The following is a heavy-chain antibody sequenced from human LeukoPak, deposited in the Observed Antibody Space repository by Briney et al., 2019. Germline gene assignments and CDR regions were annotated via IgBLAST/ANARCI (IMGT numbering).Heavy chain of an antibody. Sequence: PGGSLRLSCAASGFSFSPYTMNWVRQAPGKGLEWVSSISSSSTYKYYADSVQGRFTISRDNAKNSLYLQMNSLRAEDTAVYYCARDKGGDYFDYWGQGNLVTVSS. CDR1: GFSFSPYT. CDR3: ARDKGGDYFDY. J-gene: IGHJ4*02. D-gene: IGHD1-26*01. CDR2: ISSSSTYK. V-gene: IGHV3-21*01.